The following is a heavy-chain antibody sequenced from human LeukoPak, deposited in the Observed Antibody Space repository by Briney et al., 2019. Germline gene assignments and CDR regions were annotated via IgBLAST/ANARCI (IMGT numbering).Heavy chain of an antibody. J-gene: IGHJ4*02. D-gene: IGHD3-22*01. CDR2: IYYSGST. Sequence: PSETLSLTCTVSGGSISSGGYYWGWIRQPPGKGLEWIGSIYYSGSTYYNPSLKSRVTISVDTSKNQFSLKLSSVTAADTAVYYCARDPSLRYDSNDYWGQGTLVTVSS. V-gene: IGHV4-39*07. CDR1: GGSISSGGYY. CDR3: ARDPSLRYDSNDY.